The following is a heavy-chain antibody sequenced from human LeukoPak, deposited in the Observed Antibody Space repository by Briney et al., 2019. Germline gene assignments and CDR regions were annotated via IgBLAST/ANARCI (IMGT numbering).Heavy chain of an antibody. CDR2: IRSKAYGGTT. J-gene: IGHJ3*02. CDR1: GFTFGDYA. V-gene: IGHV3-49*03. D-gene: IGHD3-22*01. CDR3: TRVLYYYDSSGPHPGAFDI. Sequence: PGGSLRLSCTASGFTFGDYAMSWFRQAPGKGLEWVGFIRSKAYGGTTEYAASVKGRFTISRDDSKSIAYLQMNSLKTEDTAVYYCTRVLYYYDSSGPHPGAFDIWGQGTMVTVSS.